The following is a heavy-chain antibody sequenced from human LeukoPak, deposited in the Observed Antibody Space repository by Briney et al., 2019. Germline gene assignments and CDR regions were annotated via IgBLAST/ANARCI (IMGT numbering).Heavy chain of an antibody. CDR2: IYTSGST. Sequence: TSETLSLTCAVSGGSISSGSYYWSWIRQPAGKGLEWIGRIYTSGSTNYNPSLKSRVTISVDTSKNQFSLKLSSVTAADTAVYYCARDKDTMVRGVIIGNWFDPWGQGTLVTVSS. CDR1: GGSISSGSYY. D-gene: IGHD3-10*01. J-gene: IGHJ5*02. CDR3: ARDKDTMVRGVIIGNWFDP. V-gene: IGHV4-61*02.